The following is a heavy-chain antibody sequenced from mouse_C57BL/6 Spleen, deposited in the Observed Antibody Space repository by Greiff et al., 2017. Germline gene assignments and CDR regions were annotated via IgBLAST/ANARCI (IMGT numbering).Heavy chain of an antibody. V-gene: IGHV5-4*01. Sequence: EVKLMESGGGLVKPGGSLKLSCAASGFTFSSYAMSWVRQTPEKRLEWVATISDGGSYTYYPDNVKGRFTISRDNAKNNLYLQMSHLKSEDTAMYYCARDPPYYSNFGYFDVWGTGTTVTVSS. CDR2: ISDGGSYT. D-gene: IGHD2-5*01. CDR3: ARDPPYYSNFGYFDV. CDR1: GFTFSSYA. J-gene: IGHJ1*03.